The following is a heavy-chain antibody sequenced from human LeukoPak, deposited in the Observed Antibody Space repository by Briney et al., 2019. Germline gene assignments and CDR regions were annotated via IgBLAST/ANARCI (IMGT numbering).Heavy chain of an antibody. CDR1: GYTFTSYG. Sequence: ASVKVSCKASGYTFTSYGISWVRQAPGQGLEWMGWISAYNGNTNYAQKLQGRVTMTTDTSTSTAYMELRSLRSDDTAVYYCAREDCSGGSCYSGFEYWDQGTLVTVSS. D-gene: IGHD2-15*01. J-gene: IGHJ4*02. CDR3: AREDCSGGSCYSGFEY. CDR2: ISAYNGNT. V-gene: IGHV1-18*01.